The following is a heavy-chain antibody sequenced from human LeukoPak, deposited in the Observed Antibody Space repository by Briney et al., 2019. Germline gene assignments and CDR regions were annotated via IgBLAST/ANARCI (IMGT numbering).Heavy chain of an antibody. CDR2: INPSGGST. V-gene: IGHV1-46*01. J-gene: IGHJ4*02. CDR3: ARGWPSSGFDY. CDR1: GYTFTGYY. Sequence: ASVKVSCKASGYTFTGYYMHWVRQAPGQGLEWMGIINPSGGSTSYAQKFQGRVTLTRDMSTSTVYMDLSGLRSEDTALYYCARGWPSSGFDYWGQGTLVTVSS. D-gene: IGHD3-22*01.